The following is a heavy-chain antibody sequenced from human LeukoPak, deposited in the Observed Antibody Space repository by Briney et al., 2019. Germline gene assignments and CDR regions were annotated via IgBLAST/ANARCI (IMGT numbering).Heavy chain of an antibody. J-gene: IGHJ4*02. CDR3: ARSYCSGGSCPFDY. V-gene: IGHV5-51*01. D-gene: IGHD2-15*01. Sequence: GESLKISCKGSGYSFTSYWIGWVRPMPGKGLKWMGIIYPGDSDARYSPSFQGQVTISADKSISTAYLQWSSLKASDTAMYYCARSYCSGGSCPFDYWGQGTLVTVSS. CDR1: GYSFTSYW. CDR2: IYPGDSDA.